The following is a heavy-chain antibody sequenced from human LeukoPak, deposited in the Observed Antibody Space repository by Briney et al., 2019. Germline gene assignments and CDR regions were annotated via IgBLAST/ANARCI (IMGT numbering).Heavy chain of an antibody. Sequence: GGSLRLSCAASGFTFSSYAMHWVRQAPGKGLEWVAVISYDGSNKYYADSVKGRFTISRDNSKNTLYLQMNSLRAEDTAVYYYAGRIRAHGGSFVFDYWGQGTLVTVSS. D-gene: IGHD1-26*01. V-gene: IGHV3-30*04. CDR2: ISYDGSNK. CDR3: AGRIRAHGGSFVFDY. CDR1: GFTFSSYA. J-gene: IGHJ4*02.